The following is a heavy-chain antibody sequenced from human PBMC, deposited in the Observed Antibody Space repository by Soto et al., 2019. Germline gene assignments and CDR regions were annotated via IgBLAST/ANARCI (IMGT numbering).Heavy chain of an antibody. CDR1: GYTLTELS. CDR2: FDPEDGET. Sequence: ASVKVSCKVSGYTLTELSMHWVRQAPGKGLEWMGGFDPEDGETIYAQKFQGRVTMTEDTSTDTAYMELSSLRSEDTAVYYCATARSGWYGMDVWGQGTTVTVSS. CDR3: ATARSGWYGMDV. J-gene: IGHJ6*02. D-gene: IGHD6-19*01. V-gene: IGHV1-24*01.